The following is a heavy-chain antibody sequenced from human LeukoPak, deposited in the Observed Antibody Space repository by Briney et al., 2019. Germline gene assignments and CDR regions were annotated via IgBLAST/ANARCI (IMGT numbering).Heavy chain of an antibody. D-gene: IGHD6-13*01. CDR3: ARVRTPYSSSWSNWFDP. J-gene: IGHJ5*02. CDR1: GFTFSSYA. V-gene: IGHV3-23*01. Sequence: GGSLRLSCAASGFTFSSYAMSWVRQAPGKGLEWVSAISGSGGSTYYADSVKGRFTISRDNAKNTLYLQMNSLRAEDTAVYYCARVRTPYSSSWSNWFDPWGQGTLVTVSS. CDR2: ISGSGGST.